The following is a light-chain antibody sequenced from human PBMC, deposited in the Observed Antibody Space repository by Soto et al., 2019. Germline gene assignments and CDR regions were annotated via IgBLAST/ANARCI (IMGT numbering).Light chain of an antibody. CDR1: QSVNNN. Sequence: DTLLTPSPATLSVSPGERATLSCLASQSVNNNLAWYQQKLGQAPRVLIYGASTRATGTPARFTGSGSGTEFILTITSLQSEDSAVYYCQEYNTWPWTFGQGTKVDIK. CDR3: QEYNTWPWT. J-gene: IGKJ1*01. V-gene: IGKV3-15*01. CDR2: GAS.